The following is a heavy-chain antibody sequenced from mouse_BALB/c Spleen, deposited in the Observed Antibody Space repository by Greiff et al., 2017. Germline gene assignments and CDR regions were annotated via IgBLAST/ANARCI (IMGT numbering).Heavy chain of an antibody. CDR3: VRDGGSSYLY. J-gene: IGHJ3*01. D-gene: IGHD1-1*01. Sequence: VKVVESGPGLVAPSQSLSITCTVSGFSLTGYGVNWVRQPPGKGLEWLGVIWTGGGTNYNSAFMSRLSISKDNSKSQVFLKMNSLQTDDTAIYYCVRDGGSSYLYWGQGTLVTVSA. V-gene: IGHV2-9-2*01. CDR2: IWTGGGT. CDR1: GFSLTGYG.